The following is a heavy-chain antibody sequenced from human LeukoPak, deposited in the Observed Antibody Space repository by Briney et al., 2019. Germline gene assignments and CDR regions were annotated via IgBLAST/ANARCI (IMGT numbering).Heavy chain of an antibody. D-gene: IGHD6-13*01. V-gene: IGHV1-18*01. J-gene: IGHJ4*02. CDR3: ARDSRAAAGKRPFDY. CDR1: GYTFTSYG. Sequence: ASVKVSCKTSGYTFTSYGISWVRQAPGQGLEWMGWISAYNGNTNYAQKLQGRVTMTTDTSTSTAYMELRSLRSDDTAVYYCARDSRAAAGKRPFDYWGQGTLVTVSS. CDR2: ISAYNGNT.